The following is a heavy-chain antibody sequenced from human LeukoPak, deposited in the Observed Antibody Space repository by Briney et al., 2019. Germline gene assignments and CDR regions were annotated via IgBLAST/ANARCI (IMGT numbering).Heavy chain of an antibody. Sequence: PSETLSLTCTVSGGSISSYYWSWIRQPPGKGLEWIGYIYYSGSTNSNPSLKSRVTISVDTSKNQFSLKLSSVTAADTAVYYCASSGTVTEYYFDYWGQGTLVTVSS. CDR2: IYYSGST. D-gene: IGHD4-17*01. CDR1: GGSISSYY. J-gene: IGHJ4*02. CDR3: ASSGTVTEYYFDY. V-gene: IGHV4-59*01.